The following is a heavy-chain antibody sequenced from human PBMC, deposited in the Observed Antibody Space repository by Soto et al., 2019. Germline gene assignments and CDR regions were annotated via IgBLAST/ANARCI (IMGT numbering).Heavy chain of an antibody. CDR1: GYTFTSYY. J-gene: IGHJ5*02. Sequence: ASVKVSCKASGYTFTSYYMHWVRQAPGQGLEWMGIINPSGGSTSYAQKFQGRVTMTTDTSTSTAYMELRSLRSDDTAVYYCARDGGGHYDFWSGYPPLNWFDPWGQGTLVTVSS. CDR2: INPSGGST. CDR3: ARDGGGHYDFWSGYPPLNWFDP. V-gene: IGHV1-46*01. D-gene: IGHD3-3*01.